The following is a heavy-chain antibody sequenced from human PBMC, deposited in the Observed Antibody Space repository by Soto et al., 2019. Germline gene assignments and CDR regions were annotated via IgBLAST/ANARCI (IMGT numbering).Heavy chain of an antibody. CDR3: ARGRFRRTWFDP. D-gene: IGHD3-16*01. J-gene: IGHJ5*02. CDR2: MNHDSGNT. CDR1: GYTFTNYD. Sequence: QVQLVQSGAEVKKPGASVKVSCKASGYTFTNYDIHWVRQATGQGLEWKGWMNHDSGNTGQSKPVQGRVTMTRDTSISTAYMEMSSLRSEDTAVYYCARGRFRRTWFDPWGQGTLVTVSS. V-gene: IGHV1-8*01.